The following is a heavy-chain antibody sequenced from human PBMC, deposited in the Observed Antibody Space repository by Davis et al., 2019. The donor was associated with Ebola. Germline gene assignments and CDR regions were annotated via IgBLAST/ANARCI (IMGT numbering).Heavy chain of an antibody. J-gene: IGHJ5*02. CDR2: ISAYNGNT. CDR1: AYTFSTYG. D-gene: IGHD4-17*01. V-gene: IGHV1-18*01. CDR3: ARDAIGASQLTMTTVTNWFDP. Sequence: ASVKVSCKASAYTFSTYGINWVRQAPGQGLEWMGWISAYNGNTNYAQNLQGRVTMTTDTSTSTAYMELRSLRSDDTAVYYCARDAIGASQLTMTTVTNWFDPWGQGTLVTVSS.